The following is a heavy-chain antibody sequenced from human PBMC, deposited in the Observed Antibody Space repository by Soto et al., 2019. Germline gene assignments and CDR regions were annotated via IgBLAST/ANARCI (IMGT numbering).Heavy chain of an antibody. V-gene: IGHV5-51*01. D-gene: IGHD1-26*01. Sequence: PGDSLKISCKGSGYSFTSYWIDWSRQMPGKGLEWMGIIYPGDSDTRYSPSFQCQVTISADKSISTAYLQWSSLKASDTAMYYCARPEELLRHDAFDIWGQGTTVTVSS. J-gene: IGHJ3*02. CDR2: IYPGDSDT. CDR1: GYSFTSYW. CDR3: ARPEELLRHDAFDI.